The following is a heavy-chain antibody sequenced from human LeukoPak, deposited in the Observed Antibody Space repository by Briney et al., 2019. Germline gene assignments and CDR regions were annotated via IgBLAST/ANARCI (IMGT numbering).Heavy chain of an antibody. CDR1: GFTFSSYA. V-gene: IGHV3-23*01. D-gene: IGHD3-10*01. Sequence: GGSLRLSCAASGFTFSSYAMSWVRQAPGKGLEWVSAISGSGGSTYYADSVKGRFTISRDNSKNTLYLQMNSLRAEDTAVYYCAKDSGVSVVYGMDVWGQGTTVSVSS. CDR2: ISGSGGST. J-gene: IGHJ6*02. CDR3: AKDSGVSVVYGMDV.